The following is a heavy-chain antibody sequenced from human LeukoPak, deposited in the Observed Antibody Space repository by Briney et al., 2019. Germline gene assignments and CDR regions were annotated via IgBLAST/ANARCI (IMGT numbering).Heavy chain of an antibody. V-gene: IGHV1-46*01. Sequence: ASVKDSCKASGYTFTTYYMHWVRQAPGQGLERMGIIDPSGGSTSYAQKFQGRVTMTRDTSTSTVYMELSSLRSDDTAMYYCARLSQQTFDIWGQGTLVTVSS. CDR1: GYTFTTYY. J-gene: IGHJ3*02. CDR3: ARLSQQTFDI. CDR2: IDPSGGST.